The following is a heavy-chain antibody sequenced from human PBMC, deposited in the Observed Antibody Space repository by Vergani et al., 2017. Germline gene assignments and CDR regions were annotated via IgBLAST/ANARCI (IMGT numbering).Heavy chain of an antibody. D-gene: IGHD2-8*02. J-gene: IGHJ3*01. CDR2: ISGSGSSI. V-gene: IGHV3-11*04. CDR3: ARAAILVSGGGGTLDL. Sequence: QVQLVESGGGLVKPGGSLRLSCAASGFSFSNYYMTWIRQAPGKGLEWVSYISGSGSSIFYADSVKGRFTISRDNADTSLYLQMNSLRAEDTAVYYCARAAILVSGGGGTLDLWGQGTMVTLSP. CDR1: GFSFSNYY.